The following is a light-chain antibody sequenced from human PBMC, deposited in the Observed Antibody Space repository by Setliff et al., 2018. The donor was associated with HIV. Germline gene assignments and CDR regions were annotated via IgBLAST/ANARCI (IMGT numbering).Light chain of an antibody. J-gene: IGLJ1*01. Sequence: QSALAQPPSVSGVPGQRVTVSCTGTSSNIGASYAVHWYQQFPGAAPKLVIYDNSNRPSGVPDRFSGSKSGTSASLVIAGLQPEDEADYYCQSYDTSLSGYVFGTGTKGTVL. CDR3: QSYDTSLSGYV. CDR1: SSNIGASYA. V-gene: IGLV1-40*01. CDR2: DNS.